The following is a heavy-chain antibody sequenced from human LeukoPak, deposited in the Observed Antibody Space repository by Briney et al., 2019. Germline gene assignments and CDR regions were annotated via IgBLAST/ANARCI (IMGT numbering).Heavy chain of an antibody. CDR3: AKFLPTHIVVANYYFDY. CDR1: GFTFSSYA. D-gene: IGHD2-21*01. V-gene: IGHV3-23*01. CDR2: ISGSGGST. Sequence: GGPLRLSCAASGFTFSSYAMSWVRQAPRKGLEWVSAISGSGGSTYYADSVKGRFTISRDNSKNTLYLQMNSLRAEDTAVYYCAKFLPTHIVVANYYFDYWGQGTLVTVSS. J-gene: IGHJ4*02.